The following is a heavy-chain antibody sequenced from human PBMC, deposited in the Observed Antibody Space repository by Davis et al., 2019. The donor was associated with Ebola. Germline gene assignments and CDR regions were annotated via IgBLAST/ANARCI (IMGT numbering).Heavy chain of an antibody. J-gene: IGHJ6*02. CDR1: GFTFSSYG. D-gene: IGHD2-8*01. CDR3: ARINGHYYYGMDV. Sequence: GGSLRLSCAASGFTFSSYGMHWVRQAPGKGLEWVAVISYDGNKKYYGGSVKGRFTISRDNAKNSLYLQMNSLRDEDTAVYYCARINGHYYYGMDVWGQGTTVTVSS. V-gene: IGHV3-30*03. CDR2: ISYDGNKK.